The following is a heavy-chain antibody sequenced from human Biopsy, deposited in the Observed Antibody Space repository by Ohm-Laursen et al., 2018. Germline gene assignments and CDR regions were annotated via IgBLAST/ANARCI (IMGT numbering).Heavy chain of an antibody. CDR1: GFTFGHYA. J-gene: IGHJ2*01. V-gene: IGHV3-33*01. D-gene: IGHD6-19*01. CDR2: VWYDGANE. Sequence: SLRLSCSASGFTFGHYAMHWVRQAPGKGLEWISLVWYDGANEDYADSVKGRFTISRDNSKNTLYLQINTLTLEDTAFYYCARGLSSGWYGYFDVWGRGTLVTVSS. CDR3: ARGLSSGWYGYFDV.